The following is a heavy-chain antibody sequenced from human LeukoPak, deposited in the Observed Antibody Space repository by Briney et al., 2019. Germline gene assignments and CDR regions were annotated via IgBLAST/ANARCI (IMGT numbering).Heavy chain of an antibody. CDR1: GFTFSSYW. V-gene: IGHV3-7*01. CDR3: ARVTGAAMDV. CDR2: IKQDGSER. Sequence: GGSLRLSCAASGFTFSSYWMSWVRQAPGKGLEWVANIKQDGSERYYVDSVEGRFTISRDNAKNSLYLQMNSLRAEDTALYYCARVTGAAMDVWGKGTTVTVSS. D-gene: IGHD4-11*01. J-gene: IGHJ6*03.